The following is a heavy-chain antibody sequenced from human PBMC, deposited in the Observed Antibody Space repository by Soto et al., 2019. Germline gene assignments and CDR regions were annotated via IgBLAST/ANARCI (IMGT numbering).Heavy chain of an antibody. CDR1: GGSISPYY. Sequence: PSETLSLTCTVSGGSISPYYWSWIRQPPGKGLEWIGHISYSGFANYNPSLNGRLTISVDTSKNQLSLKLSSVTAADTAVYYCARRERTAVSYYYYYGVDVWGQGTTVTVSS. J-gene: IGHJ6*02. CDR2: ISYSGFA. D-gene: IGHD3-22*01. CDR3: ARRERTAVSYYYYYGVDV. V-gene: IGHV4-59*01.